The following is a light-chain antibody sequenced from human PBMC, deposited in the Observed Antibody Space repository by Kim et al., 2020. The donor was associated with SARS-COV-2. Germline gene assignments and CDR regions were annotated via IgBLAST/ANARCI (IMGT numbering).Light chain of an antibody. CDR2: EDN. V-gene: IGLV3-1*01. Sequence: VSPGQTASITCSGDKLGDKYACWYQQRPGQSPILVISEDNKRPSGIPERFSGSNSGNTATLTISGAQAMDEADYYCQAWDRSTVVFGGGTQPDRP. CDR1: KLGDKY. J-gene: IGLJ2*01. CDR3: QAWDRSTVV.